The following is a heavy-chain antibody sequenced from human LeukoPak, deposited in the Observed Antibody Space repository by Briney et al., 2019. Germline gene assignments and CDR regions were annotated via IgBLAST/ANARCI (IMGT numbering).Heavy chain of an antibody. D-gene: IGHD4-17*01. CDR2: IYHSGST. CDR1: GYSISSGYY. CDR3: ARETPPTDFALDI. Sequence: PSETLSLTCAVSGYSISSGYYWGWIRQPTGKGLEWIGSIYHSGSTYYNPSLKSRVAISVDTSKNQFSLKLSSVTAADTAVYYCARETPPTDFALDIWGQGTMVTVSS. V-gene: IGHV4-38-2*02. J-gene: IGHJ3*02.